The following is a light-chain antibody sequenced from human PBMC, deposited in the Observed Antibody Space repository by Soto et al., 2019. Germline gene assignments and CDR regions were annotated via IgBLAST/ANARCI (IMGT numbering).Light chain of an antibody. V-gene: IGKV3-20*01. Sequence: EIVLTQSRGTLSLSPGESATLSCRASQSVSSSYLAWYQQKPGQAPRLLIYDASNGATGIPARFSGSGSGTDFTLTISRLEPEDFAVYHCQQYGSSGTFGQGTRWIS. J-gene: IGKJ1*01. CDR1: QSVSSSY. CDR3: QQYGSSGT. CDR2: DAS.